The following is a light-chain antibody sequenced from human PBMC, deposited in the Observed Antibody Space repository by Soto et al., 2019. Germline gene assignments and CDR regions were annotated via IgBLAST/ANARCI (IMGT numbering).Light chain of an antibody. Sequence: IVMTQSPATLSVSPGERATLSCRASQSVSSNLAWYQQKPGQAPRLLFYGASTRATDIPARFSGSGSGTEFTLTISSLQSEDFAVYYCQQYNDWPPTWTFGHGTKVDIK. J-gene: IGKJ1*01. CDR2: GAS. V-gene: IGKV3-15*01. CDR3: QQYNDWPPTWT. CDR1: QSVSSN.